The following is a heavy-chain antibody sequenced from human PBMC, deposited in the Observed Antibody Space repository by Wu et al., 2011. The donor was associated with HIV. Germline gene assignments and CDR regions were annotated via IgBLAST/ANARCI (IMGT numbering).Heavy chain of an antibody. CDR2: IIPNSGTT. CDR3: ARSGEAAEYYYYYMNV. CDR1: GDSLIKYA. Sequence: QVHLVQSGAEVKTPGSSVKVSCKASGDSLIKYAFSWVRQAPGQGLEWMGGIIPNSGTTNYARKFQGRVTVSADRSTTTVHMELRSLRSEDTAVYYCARSGEAAEYYYYYMNVWGTGTTVTVSS. J-gene: IGHJ6*03. D-gene: IGHD2-15*01. V-gene: IGHV1-69*14.